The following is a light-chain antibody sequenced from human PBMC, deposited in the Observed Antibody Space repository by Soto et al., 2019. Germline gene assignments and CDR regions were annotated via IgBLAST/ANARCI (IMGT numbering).Light chain of an antibody. CDR3: SSYTSSIVV. CDR1: SSDVGGYNY. Sequence: QSALTQPAAVSGSPGQSITISCTGTSSDVGGYNYVSWYQQHPGKAPKLMIYDVSNRPSGVSNRFPGSKSGNTASLTISGLQAEDEADYYCSSYTSSIVVFGGGTKVTVL. CDR2: DVS. J-gene: IGLJ2*01. V-gene: IGLV2-14*01.